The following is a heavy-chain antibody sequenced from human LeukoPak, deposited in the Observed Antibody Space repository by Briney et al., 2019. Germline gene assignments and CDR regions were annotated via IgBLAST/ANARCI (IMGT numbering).Heavy chain of an antibody. J-gene: IGHJ5*02. V-gene: IGHV3-21*01. CDR3: ARSFDPDPWFDP. CDR1: GFTFSSYS. CDR2: ISSSSSYI. D-gene: IGHD3-9*01. Sequence: KTGGSLRLSCAASGFTFSSYSMNWVRQAPGKGLEWVSSISSSSSYIYYADSVKGRFTISRDNAKNSLYPQMNSLRAEDTAVYYCARSFDPDPWFDPWGQGTLVTVSS.